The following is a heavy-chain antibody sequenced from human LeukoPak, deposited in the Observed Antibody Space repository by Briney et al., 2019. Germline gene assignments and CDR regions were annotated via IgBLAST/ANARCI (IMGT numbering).Heavy chain of an antibody. CDR3: ARGLEGWYVPYYYYMDV. J-gene: IGHJ6*03. Sequence: ASVKVSCKASGYTFTGYHMHWVRQAPGQGLEWMGWINPNSGGTNYARKFQGRVTMTRDTSISTAYMELSRLRSDDTAVYYCARGLEGWYVPYYYYMDVWGKGTTVTVSS. CDR1: GYTFTGYH. V-gene: IGHV1-2*02. D-gene: IGHD6-19*01. CDR2: INPNSGGT.